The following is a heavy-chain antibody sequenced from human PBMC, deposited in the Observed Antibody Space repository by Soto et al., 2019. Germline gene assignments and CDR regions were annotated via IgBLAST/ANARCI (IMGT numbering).Heavy chain of an antibody. Sequence: ASVKVSCKASGYIFTNHYIHWVRQAPGQGLEWMGIINPSGGSTSYAQKFQGRVTMTRDTSTSTVYMELSSLRSEDTAVYYCARDHRGMDVWGQGTTVTVSS. CDR2: INPSGGST. CDR1: GYIFTNHY. V-gene: IGHV1-46*01. J-gene: IGHJ6*02. CDR3: ARDHRGMDV.